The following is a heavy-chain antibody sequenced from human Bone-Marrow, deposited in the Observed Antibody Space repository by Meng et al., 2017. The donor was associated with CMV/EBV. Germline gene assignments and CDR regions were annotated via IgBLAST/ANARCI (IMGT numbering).Heavy chain of an antibody. J-gene: IGHJ5*02. Sequence: GSLRLSCTVSGYSISSGYYWGWIRQPPGKGLEWIGSIYHSGSTYYNPSLKSRVTISVDTSKNQFSLKLSSVTAADTAVYYCARDGHYDILTGYNWFDPWGQGTLVTVSS. CDR2: IYHSGST. D-gene: IGHD3-9*01. CDR1: GYSISSGYY. CDR3: ARDGHYDILTGYNWFDP. V-gene: IGHV4-38-2*02.